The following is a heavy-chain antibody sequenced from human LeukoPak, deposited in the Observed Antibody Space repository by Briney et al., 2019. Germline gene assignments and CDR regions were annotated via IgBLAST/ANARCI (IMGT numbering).Heavy chain of an antibody. Sequence: PSEPLSLTCTVSGGFISSYYWSWMRQPAGKGLEWIGSIYTSGSTNYNPSRKSRVTISVDTSKNQISLKLSSVTAADTAVYYWATGTPRWYEDAFDIWGQGTMVTVSS. CDR1: GGFISSYY. CDR3: ATGTPRWYEDAFDI. CDR2: IYTSGST. J-gene: IGHJ3*02. D-gene: IGHD6-13*01. V-gene: IGHV4-4*07.